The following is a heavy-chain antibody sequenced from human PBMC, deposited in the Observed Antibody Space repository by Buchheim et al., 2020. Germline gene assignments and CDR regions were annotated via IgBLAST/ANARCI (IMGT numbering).Heavy chain of an antibody. D-gene: IGHD2-15*01. V-gene: IGHV3-23*01. Sequence: EVQLLESGGGLAQPGGSLRVSCAVSGFTLSDHAMIWVRQAPGQGLEWVSGISGGVGRTFFADSVKGRLTISRDDSRNTLNMQMNSLRVEDTALYYCAKEGYSSGWDWGQGTL. J-gene: IGHJ4*02. CDR1: GFTLSDHA. CDR2: ISGGVGRT. CDR3: AKEGYSSGWD.